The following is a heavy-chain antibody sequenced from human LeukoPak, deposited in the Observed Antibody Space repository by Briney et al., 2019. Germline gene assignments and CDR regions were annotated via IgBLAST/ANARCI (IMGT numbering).Heavy chain of an antibody. CDR3: AKAANYDILTGYYLDY. Sequence: PSETLSLTCTVSGYSISSDYYWGWIRQPPGKGLEWIGSIYHSGSTYYKPSLKSRVTISVDTSKNQFSLRLRSVTAADTAVYYCAKAANYDILTGYYLDYWGQGTLVTVSS. D-gene: IGHD3-9*01. J-gene: IGHJ4*02. V-gene: IGHV4-38-2*02. CDR2: IYHSGST. CDR1: GYSISSDYY.